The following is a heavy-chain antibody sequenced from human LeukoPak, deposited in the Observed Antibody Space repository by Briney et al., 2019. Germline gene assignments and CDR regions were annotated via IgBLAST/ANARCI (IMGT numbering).Heavy chain of an antibody. Sequence: GGSLRLSCATSGFRFNNCAMHWVRQAPGKGLEWVAVIWYDGSNKYYADSVKGRFTISRDNSKNTLFLQMNSLRGKDTALYYCAGERTGSSGSAFGYWGQGTLVTVSS. CDR3: AGERTGSSGSAFGY. CDR2: IWYDGSNK. CDR1: GFRFNNCA. V-gene: IGHV3-33*01. D-gene: IGHD6-19*01. J-gene: IGHJ4*02.